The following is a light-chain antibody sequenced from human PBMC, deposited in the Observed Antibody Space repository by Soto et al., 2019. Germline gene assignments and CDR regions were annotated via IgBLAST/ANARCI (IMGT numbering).Light chain of an antibody. J-gene: IGKJ2*01. CDR3: QQYGNSQYT. Sequence: EIVLTQSPGTLSLSPGEGATLSCRASQSVSSTYLAWYQQKPGQAPRLLIYGASSRATGIPDRFSGSGSGTDFTLTISRLEPEDFAVYYCQQYGNSQYTFGLGTKLEIK. CDR2: GAS. CDR1: QSVSSTY. V-gene: IGKV3-20*01.